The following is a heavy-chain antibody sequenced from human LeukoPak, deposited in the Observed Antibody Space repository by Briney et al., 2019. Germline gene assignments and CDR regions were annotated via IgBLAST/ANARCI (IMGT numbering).Heavy chain of an antibody. Sequence: GGSLRLSCAASGFIFSSYSMNWVRQAPGKGLEWVSSISSSSSYIHYADSVKGRFTISRDNAKNSLYLQMNSLRAEDTAVYYCARDYCSGGSCYYYYYYMDVWGKGTTVTVSS. J-gene: IGHJ6*03. CDR2: ISSSSSYI. CDR1: GFIFSSYS. D-gene: IGHD2-15*01. CDR3: ARDYCSGGSCYYYYYYMDV. V-gene: IGHV3-21*01.